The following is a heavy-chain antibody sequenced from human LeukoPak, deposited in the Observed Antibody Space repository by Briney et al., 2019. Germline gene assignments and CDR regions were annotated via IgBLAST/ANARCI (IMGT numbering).Heavy chain of an antibody. D-gene: IGHD4-11*01. CDR3: ARDHYSNYRWFDP. J-gene: IGHJ5*02. Sequence: XVSCKASGYTFTSYGISWVRQAPGQGLEWMGWISAYNGNTNYAQKLQGRVTMTTDTSTSTAYMELRSLRSDDTAVYYCARDHYSNYRWFDPWGQGTLVTVSS. V-gene: IGHV1-18*01. CDR2: ISAYNGNT. CDR1: GYTFTSYG.